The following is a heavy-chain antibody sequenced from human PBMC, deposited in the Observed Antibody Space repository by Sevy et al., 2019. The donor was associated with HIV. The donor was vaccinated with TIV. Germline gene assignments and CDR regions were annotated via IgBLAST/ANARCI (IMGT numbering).Heavy chain of an antibody. CDR2: IGGSGFST. D-gene: IGHD3-10*01. CDR1: GFTFDNNA. CDR3: AKVYYYDSGTVIPRGMDV. V-gene: IGHV3-23*01. J-gene: IGHJ6*02. Sequence: GGSLRLSCAASGFTFDNNAMYWVRQAPGKGLEWVSAIGGSGFSTNYAGSGKGRFTISRDITKTTRYLQMNSLRAEDTAVYYCAKVYYYDSGTVIPRGMDVWGQGTTVTVSS.